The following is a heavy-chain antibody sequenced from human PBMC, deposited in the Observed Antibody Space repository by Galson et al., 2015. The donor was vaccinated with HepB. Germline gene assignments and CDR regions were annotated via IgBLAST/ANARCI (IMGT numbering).Heavy chain of an antibody. CDR3: ARGRGYCSSTSCPSPMDV. CDR2: ISSSSSTI. CDR1: GFTFSSYS. J-gene: IGHJ6*03. D-gene: IGHD2-2*01. V-gene: IGHV3-48*01. Sequence: SLRLSCAASGFTFSSYSMNWVRQAPGKGLEWVSYISSSSSTIYYADSVKGRFTISRDNAKNSLYLQMNSLRAEDTAVYYCARGRGYCSSTSCPSPMDVWGKGTTVTVSS.